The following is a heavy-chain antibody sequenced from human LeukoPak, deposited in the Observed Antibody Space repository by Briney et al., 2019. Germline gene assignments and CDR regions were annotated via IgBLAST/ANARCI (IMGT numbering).Heavy chain of an antibody. J-gene: IGHJ4*02. CDR1: GFTFSSYFW. Sequence: GGSLRLSCAASGFTFSSYFWMHWVRQAPGKGLVWVSRIKSDGSSSTYADSVKGRFTISRDNAKNSLYLQMNSLRAEDTAVYYCARDPPFIIGTTFFDYWGQGTLVTVSS. CDR3: ARDPPFIIGTTFFDY. CDR2: IKSDGSSS. V-gene: IGHV3-74*01. D-gene: IGHD1-20*01.